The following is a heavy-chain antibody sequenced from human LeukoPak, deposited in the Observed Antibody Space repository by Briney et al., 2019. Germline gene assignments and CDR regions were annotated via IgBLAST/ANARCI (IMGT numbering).Heavy chain of an antibody. CDR1: GYTFTGYY. V-gene: IGHV1-2*02. J-gene: IGHJ5*02. Sequence: GASVKVSCKASGYTFTGYYMHWVRQAPGQGLEWMGWINPNSGGTNYAQKFQGRVTMTRNTSISTAYMELSSLRSEDTAVYYCARELVLLDRANWFDPWGQGTLVTVSS. D-gene: IGHD6-13*01. CDR3: ARELVLLDRANWFDP. CDR2: INPNSGGT.